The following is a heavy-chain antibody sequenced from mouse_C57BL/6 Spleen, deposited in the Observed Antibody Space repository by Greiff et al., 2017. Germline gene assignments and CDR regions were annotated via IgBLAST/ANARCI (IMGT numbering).Heavy chain of an antibody. D-gene: IGHD2-4*01. J-gene: IGHJ3*01. Sequence: VESGGDLVKPGGSLKLSCAASGFTFSSYGMSWVRQTPDKRLEWVATISSGGSYTYYPDSVKGRFTISRDNTKNTLYLQMSSLKSEDTAMYYCARQHYDYGGWFAYWGQGTLVTVSA. CDR1: GFTFSSYG. CDR2: ISSGGSYT. CDR3: ARQHYDYGGWFAY. V-gene: IGHV5-6*01.